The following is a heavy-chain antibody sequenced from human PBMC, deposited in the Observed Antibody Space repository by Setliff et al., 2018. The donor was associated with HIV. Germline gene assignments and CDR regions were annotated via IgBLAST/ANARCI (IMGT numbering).Heavy chain of an antibody. D-gene: IGHD5-18*01. CDR1: GGTFSRYA. V-gene: IGHV1-69*13. J-gene: IGHJ4*02. CDR3: ARGESDVLGDTAMGPFGY. CDR2: IIPIFNIV. Sequence: SVKVSCKTSGGTFSRYAFNWVRQTPGQGLEWMGGIIPIFNIVNYAQKFQDRVTITADASTATTYMEVSSLRSEDTAVYYCARGESDVLGDTAMGPFGYWGQGTQVTVSS.